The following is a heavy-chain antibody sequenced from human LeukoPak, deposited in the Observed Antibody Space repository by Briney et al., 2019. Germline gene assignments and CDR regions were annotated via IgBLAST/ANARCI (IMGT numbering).Heavy chain of an antibody. CDR2: IYSSGST. CDR1: GVSISSGSNY. V-gene: IGHV4-39*07. D-gene: IGHD3-10*01. CDR3: ARSDGYGLVGI. Sequence: PSETLSLTCSVSGVSISSGSNYWGWIRQPPGKTLEWIGSIYSSGSTYYNPSLKSRVIILIDTAKNHFSQNLSSVTAVDTAVYYCARSDGYGLVGIWGQGTMITVSS. J-gene: IGHJ3*02.